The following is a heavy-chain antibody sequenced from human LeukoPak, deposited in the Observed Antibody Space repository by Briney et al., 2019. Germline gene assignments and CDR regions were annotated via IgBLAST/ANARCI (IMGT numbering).Heavy chain of an antibody. CDR3: AKDRHGSGSYQLPRNAFDI. D-gene: IGHD3-10*01. V-gene: IGHV3-23*01. CDR2: ISGSGGST. CDR1: GFTFSSYA. Sequence: GGSLRLSCAASGFTFSSYAMSWVRQAPGKGLEWVSAISGSGGSTYYADSVKGRFTISRDNSKNTLYLQMNSLRAEDTAVYYCAKDRHGSGSYQLPRNAFDIWGQGTMVTVSS. J-gene: IGHJ3*02.